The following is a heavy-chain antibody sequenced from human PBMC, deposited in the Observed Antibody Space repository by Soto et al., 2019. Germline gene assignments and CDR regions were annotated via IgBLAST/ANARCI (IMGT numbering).Heavy chain of an antibody. CDR2: IYYSGST. D-gene: IGHD3-22*01. V-gene: IGHV4-30-4*01. CDR1: GGSISSGDYY. J-gene: IGHJ5*02. CDR3: ARSYDSSKAGFDP. Sequence: PSETLSLTCTVSGGSISSGDYYWSWIRQPPGKGLEWIGYIYYSGSTYYNPSLKSRVTISVDTSKNQFSLKLSSVTAADTAVYYCARSYDSSKAGFDPWGQGTLVTVSS.